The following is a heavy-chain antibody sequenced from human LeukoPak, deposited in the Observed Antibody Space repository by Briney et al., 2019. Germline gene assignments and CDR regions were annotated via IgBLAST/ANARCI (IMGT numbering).Heavy chain of an antibody. CDR2: IYYSGST. Sequence: PSETLSLTCTVSGGSISSYYWSWIRQPPGKGLEWIGSIYYSGSTYYNPSLKSRVTISVDTSKNQFSLKLSSVTAADTAVYYCARLPPNPRLWFGELSDYYYMDVWGKGTTVTISS. J-gene: IGHJ6*03. CDR1: GGSISSYY. D-gene: IGHD3-10*01. CDR3: ARLPPNPRLWFGELSDYYYMDV. V-gene: IGHV4-59*05.